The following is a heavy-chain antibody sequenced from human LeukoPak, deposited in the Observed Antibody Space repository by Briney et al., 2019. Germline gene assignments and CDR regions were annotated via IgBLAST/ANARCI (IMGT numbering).Heavy chain of an antibody. CDR1: GGSISGYY. Sequence: SETLSLTCAVSGGSISGYYWTWIRQTPGKGLEWIGNIYTNGITDYNPSLKSRVTTSVDMSKNQFSLRLSSVTAADTAVYYCATAAAPGIFYYMDVWGKGTTVTVSS. J-gene: IGHJ6*03. V-gene: IGHV4-4*09. CDR2: IYTNGIT. D-gene: IGHD6-13*01. CDR3: ATAAAPGIFYYMDV.